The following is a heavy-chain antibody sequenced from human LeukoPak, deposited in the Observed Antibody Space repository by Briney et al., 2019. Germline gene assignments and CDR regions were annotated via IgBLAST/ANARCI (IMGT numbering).Heavy chain of an antibody. CDR2: INPNSGGT. D-gene: IGHD2-15*01. CDR1: GYTFTGYY. CDR3: ARVLRYCSGGNRYSGGLGYMDV. J-gene: IGHJ6*03. V-gene: IGHV1-2*02. Sequence: GASVKVSCKASGYTFTGYYMHWVRQAPGQGLEWLGWINPNSGGTNYAQKFQGRVTMTRDTSISTAYMELSRLRSDDTAVYYCARVLRYCSGGNRYSGGLGYMDVWGKGTTVTISS.